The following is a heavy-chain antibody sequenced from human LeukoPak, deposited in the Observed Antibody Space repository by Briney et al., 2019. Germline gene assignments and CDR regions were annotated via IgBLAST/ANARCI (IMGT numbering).Heavy chain of an antibody. D-gene: IGHD3-22*01. CDR1: GGSISSSSYY. Sequence: SETLSLTCTVSGGSISSSSYYWGWIRQPPGKGLEWIGSIFYTGTTFYIPSLKSRLTISVDTSKNQFSLKLSSVTAADTAVYYCARANYYDSSGYSRGAFDIWGQGTMVTVSS. J-gene: IGHJ3*02. V-gene: IGHV4-39*01. CDR2: IFYTGTT. CDR3: ARANYYDSSGYSRGAFDI.